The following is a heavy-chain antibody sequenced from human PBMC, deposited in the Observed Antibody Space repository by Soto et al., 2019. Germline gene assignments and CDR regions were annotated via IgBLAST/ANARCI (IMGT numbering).Heavy chain of an antibody. V-gene: IGHV4-31*03. Sequence: SETLSLTCTVSGGSISSGGYYWSWIRQHPGKGLEWIGYIYYSGSTYYNPPLKSRVNISVDTSKNQLSLKLSSVTAADTAVYYCASYQQSYAFDIWGQGTMVTVSS. CDR1: GGSISSGGYY. D-gene: IGHD2-2*01. CDR3: ASYQQSYAFDI. J-gene: IGHJ3*02. CDR2: IYYSGST.